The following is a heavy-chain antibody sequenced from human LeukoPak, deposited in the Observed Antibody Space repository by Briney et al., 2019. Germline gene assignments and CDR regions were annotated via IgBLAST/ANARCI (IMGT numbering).Heavy chain of an antibody. J-gene: IGHJ4*02. CDR3: VRGLDRSTWPDS. Sequence: SETLSLTCTVSADSITSYYWNWIRQPPEKGLEWIGYIHYSGSTVYNPSLRSRITISMDTPKNQFSLNLSSVTAADTAVYYCVRGLDRSTWPDSWGQGTLVTVSS. D-gene: IGHD3-22*01. CDR2: IHYSGST. V-gene: IGHV4-59*08. CDR1: ADSITSYY.